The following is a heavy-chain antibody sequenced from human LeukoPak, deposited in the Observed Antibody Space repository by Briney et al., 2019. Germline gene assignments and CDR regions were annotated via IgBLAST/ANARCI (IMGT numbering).Heavy chain of an antibody. V-gene: IGHV3-30*04. J-gene: IGHJ4*02. CDR2: MSYDGSYK. CDR1: GFTFSSYA. Sequence: GRSLRLSCAASGFTFSSYAMHWVRQAPGKGLEWVALMSYDGSYKYYADSVKGRFTISRDISKNTLYLQMNSLRAEDTAVYYCAKDQNYYGSGSYGPDYWGQGTLVTVSS. D-gene: IGHD3-10*01. CDR3: AKDQNYYGSGSYGPDY.